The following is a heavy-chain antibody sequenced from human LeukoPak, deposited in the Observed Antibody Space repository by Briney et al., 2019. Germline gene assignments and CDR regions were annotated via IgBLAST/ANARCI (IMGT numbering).Heavy chain of an antibody. CDR1: GLTVTNAW. V-gene: IGHV3-15*07. CDR3: TTDRSGYYDFDY. D-gene: IGHD3-3*01. Sequence: GGSLRLSCSASGLTVTNAWMNWVRQAPGKGLEWVARIKSKTDGGATDYTAPVKGRFTISRDDSKNTLYLQMSSLKTEDTAVYYCTTDRSGYYDFDYWGQGTLVTVSS. J-gene: IGHJ4*02. CDR2: IKSKTDGGAT.